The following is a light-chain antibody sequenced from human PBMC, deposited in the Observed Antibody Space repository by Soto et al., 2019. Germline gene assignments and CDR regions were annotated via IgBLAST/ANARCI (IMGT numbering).Light chain of an antibody. Sequence: DIVLTQSPATVSLSPGERATLSCRASQSVRSSYLAWYQQKPGQAPRLLIYDASTTATDIPDRFSGSGSGTDFSLTTSRLELDDVAVYYWHQYATSPWAFGQGTEVYIK. J-gene: IGKJ1*01. CDR1: QSVRSSY. CDR2: DAS. V-gene: IGKV3-20*01. CDR3: HQYATSPWA.